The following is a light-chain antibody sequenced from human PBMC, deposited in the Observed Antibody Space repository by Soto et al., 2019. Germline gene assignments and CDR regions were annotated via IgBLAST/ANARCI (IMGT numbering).Light chain of an antibody. CDR2: AAS. CDR1: QGIRTY. V-gene: IGKV1-9*01. Sequence: DIQLTQSPSFLSASVGDRVTITCRASQGIRTYLAWYQQKPGKAPNLLVYAASTLQSGVPSRFSGSGSGTEFTLTISSLQPEYFASYYCQQLNSYPLTFGGGTKVEI. J-gene: IGKJ4*01. CDR3: QQLNSYPLT.